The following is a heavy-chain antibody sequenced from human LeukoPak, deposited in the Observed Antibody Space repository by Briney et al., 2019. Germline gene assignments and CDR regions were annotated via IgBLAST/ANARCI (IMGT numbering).Heavy chain of an antibody. J-gene: IGHJ4*02. Sequence: PGGSLRLSCAASGFTFNSYAMHWVRQAPGKGLQWVAAISFDGGNRYYSASVKGRFTISRDNSKNTLSLQINSLRAEDTAVYYCARDGPQYSSSWYARYWGQGTLVTVSS. V-gene: IGHV3-30*04. CDR3: ARDGPQYSSSWYARY. D-gene: IGHD6-13*01. CDR2: ISFDGGNR. CDR1: GFTFNSYA.